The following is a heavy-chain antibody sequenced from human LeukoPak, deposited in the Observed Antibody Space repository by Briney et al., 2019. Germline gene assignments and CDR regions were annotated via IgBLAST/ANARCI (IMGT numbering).Heavy chain of an antibody. CDR2: ISAYNGNT. J-gene: IGHJ6*02. D-gene: IGHD3-3*01. Sequence: ASVKVSCKASGYTFTSYGISWVRQAPGQGLEWMGWISAYNGNTNYAQKLQGRVTMTTDTSTSTAYMELSSLRSEDTAVYYCARGSEYYDFWSGPIRRHYYYYYGMDVWGQGTTVTVSS. V-gene: IGHV1-18*01. CDR1: GYTFTSYG. CDR3: ARGSEYYDFWSGPIRRHYYYYYGMDV.